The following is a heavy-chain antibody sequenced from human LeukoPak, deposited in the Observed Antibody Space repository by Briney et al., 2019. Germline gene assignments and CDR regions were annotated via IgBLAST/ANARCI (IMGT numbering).Heavy chain of an antibody. V-gene: IGHV3-9*01. CDR3: AKDQWLIPTFFDY. CDR1: GFTFDDYA. CDR2: ISWNSDSI. J-gene: IGHJ4*02. Sequence: GGSLRLSCAASGFTFDDYAMHWVRQAPGKGLEWGSGISWNSDSIGYADSVNGRFTISRDNAKNSLYLQMNSLRAEDTALYYCAKDQWLIPTFFDYWGQGTLVTVSS. D-gene: IGHD6-19*01.